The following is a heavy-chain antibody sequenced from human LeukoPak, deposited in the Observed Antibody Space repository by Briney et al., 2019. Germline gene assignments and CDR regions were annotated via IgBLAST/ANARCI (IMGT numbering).Heavy chain of an antibody. Sequence: GGSLRLSCVISGLTFNNVWMSWVCQAPGKGLEWVANMNQDGSKKYSVDSVKGRFTISRDNAKDSLYLQMNSLRAEDTAVYYCSRGDSGSYIGWAFDMWGQGTLVTVSS. CDR1: GLTFNNVW. J-gene: IGHJ3*02. V-gene: IGHV3-7*04. CDR3: SRGDSGSYIGWAFDM. D-gene: IGHD3-22*01. CDR2: MNQDGSKK.